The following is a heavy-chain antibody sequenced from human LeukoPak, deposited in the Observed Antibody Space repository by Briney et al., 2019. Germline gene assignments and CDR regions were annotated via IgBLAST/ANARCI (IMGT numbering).Heavy chain of an antibody. CDR3: ARGWFGESHGMDV. CDR2: ISSSSSYI. Sequence: GGSLRLSCAASGFTFSSYSMNWVRQAPGKGLEWVSSISSSSSYIYYADSVKGRFTISRDNAKNLLYLQMNSLRAEDTAVYYCARGWFGESHGMDVWGQGTTVTVSS. CDR1: GFTFSSYS. J-gene: IGHJ6*02. D-gene: IGHD3-10*01. V-gene: IGHV3-21*01.